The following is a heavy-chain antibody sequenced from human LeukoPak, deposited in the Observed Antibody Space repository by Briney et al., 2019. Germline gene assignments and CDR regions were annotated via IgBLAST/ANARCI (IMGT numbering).Heavy chain of an antibody. D-gene: IGHD6-25*01. J-gene: IGHJ3*02. CDR3: AKDMGPGSSGAFDI. CDR2: ISGSGDST. CDR1: GFTFSSYA. V-gene: IGHV3-23*01. Sequence: PGGSLRLSCAASGFTFSSYAMSWVRQAPGKGLEWVSAISGSGDSTYYGDSVKGRFTISRDNSKNTLYLQMNSLRAEDTALYYCAKDMGPGSSGAFDIWGQGTLVTVSS.